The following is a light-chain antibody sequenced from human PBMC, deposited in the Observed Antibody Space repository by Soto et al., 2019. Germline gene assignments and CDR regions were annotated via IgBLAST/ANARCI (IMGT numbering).Light chain of an antibody. V-gene: IGLV2-18*02. J-gene: IGLJ1*01. Sequence: QSALTQPPSVSGSPGQSVTISCTRTSSDVGGYNRVSWYQQPPGTAPKLVIYEVIHRPSGVPARFSGSKSGNTASLTISGLQAEDEADYYCYSYTSSSTYVFGTGTKVTVL. CDR3: YSYTSSSTYV. CDR1: SSDVGGYNR. CDR2: EVI.